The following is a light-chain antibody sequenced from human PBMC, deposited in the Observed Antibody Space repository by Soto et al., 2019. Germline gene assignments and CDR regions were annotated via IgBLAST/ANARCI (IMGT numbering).Light chain of an antibody. V-gene: IGKV3-11*01. J-gene: IGKJ5*01. CDR2: DAS. CDR3: QQRSNWPPIT. CDR1: QSVSTN. Sequence: DSVLTQSPGTLSFSPGERATLSCRAIQSVSTNSLAWYQQKPGQAPRLLIYDASNRATGIPARFSGSGSGTDFTLTISSLEPEDFAVYYCQQRSNWPPITFGQGTRLEIK.